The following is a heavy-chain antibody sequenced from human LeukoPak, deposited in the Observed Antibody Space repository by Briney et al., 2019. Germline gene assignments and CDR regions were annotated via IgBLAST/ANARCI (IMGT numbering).Heavy chain of an antibody. J-gene: IGHJ4*02. CDR2: ISGSGGGT. CDR1: GFTFSSCA. CDR3: AKSPPSLGDYGDYYFDY. V-gene: IGHV3-23*01. D-gene: IGHD4-17*01. Sequence: GGSLRLSCAASGFTFSSCAMTWVRQAPGKGLQWVSTISGSGGGTYYADSVKGRFTISRDNSKNTLYLQMNTLRAEDTAVYYCAKSPPSLGDYGDYYFDYWGQGTLVTVSS.